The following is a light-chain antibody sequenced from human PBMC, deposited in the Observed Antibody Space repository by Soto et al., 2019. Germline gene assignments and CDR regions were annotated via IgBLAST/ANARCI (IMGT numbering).Light chain of an antibody. V-gene: IGKV3-20*01. J-gene: IGKJ4*01. CDR2: GAS. CDR3: QQYGSSPQKLT. CDR1: QSVSSSY. Sequence: EIVLTQSPGTLSLSPGERATLSCRASQSVSSSYLAWYQQKPGQAPRLLIYGASSRATGIPDRFSGSGSGTDFTLTISRLEPEEFAVYYCQQYGSSPQKLTFGGGTKVEIK.